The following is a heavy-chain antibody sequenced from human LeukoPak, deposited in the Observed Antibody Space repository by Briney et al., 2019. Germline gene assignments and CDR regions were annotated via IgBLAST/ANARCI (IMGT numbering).Heavy chain of an antibody. Sequence: SETLSLTCIVSGGSISSRSYYWDWIRQPPGKGLEWIGNLFDSGNTHYNPSLRSRLTMSVDTSKNQFSLKLSSVTAAGTAAYYCARHTRPGYSGYGNAFDIWGQGNMVTVSS. V-gene: IGHV4-39*01. D-gene: IGHD5-12*01. J-gene: IGHJ3*02. CDR2: LFDSGNT. CDR3: ARHTRPGYSGYGNAFDI. CDR1: GGSISSRSYY.